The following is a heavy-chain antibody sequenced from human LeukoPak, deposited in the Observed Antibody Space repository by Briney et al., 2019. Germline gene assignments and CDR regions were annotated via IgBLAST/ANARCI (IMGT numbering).Heavy chain of an antibody. CDR3: ARDLRYSSGWSASGMDV. V-gene: IGHV1-18*01. CDR2: ISTYNGNT. Sequence: ASVQFSFKASGYTFTSHGISWVRQAPGQGHEGMGWISTYNGNTNYAQKLQGRVSITTDTSTSTAYMDLSSLRSDDTAVYYCARDLRYSSGWSASGMDVWGKGTTVTISS. CDR1: GYTFTSHG. J-gene: IGHJ6*03. D-gene: IGHD6-19*01.